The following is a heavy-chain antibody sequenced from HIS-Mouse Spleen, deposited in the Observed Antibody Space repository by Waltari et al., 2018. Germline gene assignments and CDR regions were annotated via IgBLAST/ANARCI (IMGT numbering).Heavy chain of an antibody. D-gene: IGHD6-19*01. CDR2: ISYDGSNK. J-gene: IGHJ4*02. V-gene: IGHV3-30*18. CDR3: AKASSGWLDY. CDR1: GGSISSSS. Sequence: QLQLQESGPGLVKPSETLSPTCTVSGGSISSSSYYWGWIRQPPGKGLEWVAVISYDGSNKYYADSVKGRFTISRDNSKNTLYLQMNSLRAEDTAVYYCAKASSGWLDYWGQGTLVTVSS.